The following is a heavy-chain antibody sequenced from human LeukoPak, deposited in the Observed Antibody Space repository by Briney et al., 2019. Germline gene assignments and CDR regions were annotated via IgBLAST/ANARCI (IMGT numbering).Heavy chain of an antibody. D-gene: IGHD2-15*01. Sequence: SVKVSCKASGGTFSSNGISWVRQAPGQGLEWMGRIIPVLGIAHYAQRFQGRLTITADKSTSTAYMDLSSLRSEDTAVYYCARGPSGYCSRGSCVGGFDPWGQGTLVTVSS. CDR2: IIPVLGIA. CDR3: ARGPSGYCSRGSCVGGFDP. V-gene: IGHV1-69*04. CDR1: GGTFSSNG. J-gene: IGHJ5*02.